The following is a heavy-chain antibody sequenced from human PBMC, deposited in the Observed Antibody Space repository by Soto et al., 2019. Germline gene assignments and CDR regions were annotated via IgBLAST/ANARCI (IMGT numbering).Heavy chain of an antibody. V-gene: IGHV4-30-4*01. CDR3: AGGSGWYYY. Sequence: SETLSLTCTVSGGSISSGDYYWSWIRQPPGKGLEWIGYIYYSGSTYYNPSLKSRATISVDTSKNQFSLTLSSVTAADTAVYYCAGGSGWYYYWGQGTLVTVSS. CDR2: IYYSGST. CDR1: GGSISSGDYY. J-gene: IGHJ4*02. D-gene: IGHD6-19*01.